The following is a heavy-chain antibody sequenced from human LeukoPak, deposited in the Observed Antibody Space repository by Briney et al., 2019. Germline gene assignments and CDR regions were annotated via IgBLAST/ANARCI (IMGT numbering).Heavy chain of an antibody. J-gene: IGHJ4*02. CDR2: INPNSGGT. D-gene: IGHD2-2*01. Sequence: ASVKVSCKASGYTFTGYYMHWVRQAPGQGLEWMGRINPNSGGTNYAQKFQGRVTMTRDTSISTAYMELSRLRSDDTAVYYCVGCSSTGCSYFDYWGQGTLVTVSS. CDR1: GYTFTGYY. CDR3: VGCSSTGCSYFDY. V-gene: IGHV1-2*06.